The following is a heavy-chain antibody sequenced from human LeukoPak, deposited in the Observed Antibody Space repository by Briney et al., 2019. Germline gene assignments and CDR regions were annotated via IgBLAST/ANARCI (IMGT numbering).Heavy chain of an antibody. CDR1: GFTFSSYW. V-gene: IGHV3-74*01. Sequence: GGSLRLSCAASGFTFSSYWTHWVRQAPGKGLVWVSRINSDGSSTNYADFVKGRFTISRDNAKNTLYLQMNSLRAEDTAVYYCLSWSYDNISWGQGTLVTVSS. CDR2: INSDGSST. D-gene: IGHD1-1*01. J-gene: IGHJ5*02. CDR3: LSWSYDNIS.